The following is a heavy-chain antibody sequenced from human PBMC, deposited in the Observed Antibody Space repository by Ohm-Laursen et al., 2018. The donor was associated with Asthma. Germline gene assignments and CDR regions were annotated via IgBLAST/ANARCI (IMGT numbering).Heavy chain of an antibody. CDR3: VRDGSSGWHFDY. CDR2: IWSDGSNE. CDR1: GFAFSRYG. Sequence: SLRLSCAASGFAFSRYGMYWVRQAPGKGLQWVAVIWSDGSNEDYAESVKGRFTISRDNSGNTLYLQMNSLRAEDTAVYYCVRDGSSGWHFDYWGQGTLVIVSS. V-gene: IGHV3-33*07. D-gene: IGHD6-19*01. J-gene: IGHJ4*02.